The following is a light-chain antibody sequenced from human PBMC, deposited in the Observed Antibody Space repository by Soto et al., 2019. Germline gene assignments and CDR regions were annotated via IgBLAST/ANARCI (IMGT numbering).Light chain of an antibody. V-gene: IGKV2-28*01. Sequence: DIVMTQSPLSLPVTPGEPASISCRSSQSLLHSNGYNYLDWYLQKPGQSPQLLIYLGSNRASGVPDRFSGSGSGTDFTLKISRVEAEDVAVYYCMQAIQTQYTFGQGTKLEIK. CDR2: LGS. CDR3: MQAIQTQYT. J-gene: IGKJ2*01. CDR1: QSLLHSNGYNY.